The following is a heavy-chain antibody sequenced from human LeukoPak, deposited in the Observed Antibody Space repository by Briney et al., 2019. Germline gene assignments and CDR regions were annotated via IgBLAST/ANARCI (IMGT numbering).Heavy chain of an antibody. CDR2: IIPIFGTA. CDR3: ARGNYYDRDMDYMDV. J-gene: IGHJ6*03. D-gene: IGHD3-22*01. Sequence: ASVKVSCKASGGTFSSYAISWVRQAPGQGLEWMGGIIPIFGTANYAQKFQGRVTITTGESTSTAYMELSSLRSEDTAVYYCARGNYYDRDMDYMDVWGKGTTVTVSS. V-gene: IGHV1-69*05. CDR1: GGTFSSYA.